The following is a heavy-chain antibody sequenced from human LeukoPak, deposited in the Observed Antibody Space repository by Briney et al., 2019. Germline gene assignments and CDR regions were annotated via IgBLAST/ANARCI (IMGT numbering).Heavy chain of an antibody. V-gene: IGHV4-34*01. D-gene: IGHD6-13*01. J-gene: IGHJ4*02. CDR2: INHSGST. Sequence: ASETLSLTCAVYGGSFSGYYWSWIRQPPGKGLEWIGEINHSGSTNYNPSLKSRVTISVDTSKNQFSLKLSSVTAADTAVYYCARAWYSSSWYGPRGSTARGYFDYWGQGTLVTVSS. CDR1: GGSFSGYY. CDR3: ARAWYSSSWYGPRGSTARGYFDY.